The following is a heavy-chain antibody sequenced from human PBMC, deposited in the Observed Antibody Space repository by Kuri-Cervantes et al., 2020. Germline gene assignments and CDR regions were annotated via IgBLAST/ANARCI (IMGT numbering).Heavy chain of an antibody. D-gene: IGHD3-3*01. CDR1: GFIFDDYA. V-gene: IGHV3-74*01. CDR3: ARDYLEVFGVVINYYYYYYMDV. CDR2: IDSDGSST. Sequence: GSLRLSCAASGFIFDDYAMHWVRQAPGKGLVWVSRIDSDGSSTRCADSVKGRFTISRDNAKNSLYLQMNSLRAEDTAVYYCARDYLEVFGVVINYYYYYYMDVWGKGTTVTVSS. J-gene: IGHJ6*03.